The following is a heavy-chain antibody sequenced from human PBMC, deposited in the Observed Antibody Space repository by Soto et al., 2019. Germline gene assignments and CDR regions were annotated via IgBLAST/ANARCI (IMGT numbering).Heavy chain of an antibody. D-gene: IGHD2-15*01. V-gene: IGHV1-18*01. CDR3: ARDLRDIVVVVAATTDAFDI. CDR2: ISAYNGNT. Sequence: QVQLVRSGAEVKKPGASVKVSCKASGYTFTSYGISWVRQAPGQGLEWMGWISAYNGNTNYAQQLQGRVTMTTDTSTSTVYMELRSLRSDDTSVYYCARDLRDIVVVVAATTDAFDIWGQGTMVTVSS. CDR1: GYTFTSYG. J-gene: IGHJ3*02.